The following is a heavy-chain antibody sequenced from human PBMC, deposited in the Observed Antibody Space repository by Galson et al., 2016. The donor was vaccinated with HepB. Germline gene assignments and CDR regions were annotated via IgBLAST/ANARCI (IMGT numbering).Heavy chain of an antibody. J-gene: IGHJ5*02. D-gene: IGHD2/OR15-2a*01. V-gene: IGHV1-18*01. CDR1: GYIFTSYG. CDR2: ISGYDGET. CDR3: VRDIEYCDGIGCYEDCFDP. Sequence: QSGAEVKKPGASVKVSCKASGYIFTSYGLSWVRQAPGQGLEWMGWISGYDGETNYARKFRGRLTLTTDTSTNTAYMELRSLRSDDTAVYYCVRDIEYCDGIGCYEDCFDPWGQGTLVTVSS.